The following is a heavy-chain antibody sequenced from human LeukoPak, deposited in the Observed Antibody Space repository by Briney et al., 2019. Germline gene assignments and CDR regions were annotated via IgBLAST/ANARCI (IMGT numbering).Heavy chain of an antibody. D-gene: IGHD2-2*01. CDR2: IYPGDSDT. V-gene: IGHV5-51*01. CDR1: GYSFTSYW. CDR3: ARQGWSSTAYYHIDV. J-gene: IGHJ6*03. Sequence: GESLKISCKGSGYSFTSYWIAWVRQMPGKGLEWMGIIYPGDSDTRYSPSFEGQVTISAAKSITTAYLQWTSVKASDTAMYYCARQGWSSTAYYHIDVWGKGTTVTVSS.